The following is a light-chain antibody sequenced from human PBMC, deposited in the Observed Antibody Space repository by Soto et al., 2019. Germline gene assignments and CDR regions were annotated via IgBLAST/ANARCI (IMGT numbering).Light chain of an antibody. CDR1: QSVSSY. J-gene: IGKJ4*01. Sequence: IVLTQSPGTLSLSPGERATLSCRASQSVSSYLAWYQQKPGPAPRLLIYDASNRATGIPARLSGSGSGTDFTLTIRSIEPEDFAVYYCQQRSNWLTFGGGTKVDIK. CDR2: DAS. V-gene: IGKV3-11*01. CDR3: QQRSNWLT.